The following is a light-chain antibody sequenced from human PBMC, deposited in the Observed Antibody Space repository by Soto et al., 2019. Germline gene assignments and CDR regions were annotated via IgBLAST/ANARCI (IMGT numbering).Light chain of an antibody. CDR3: HQTYSTPRT. V-gene: IGKV1-39*01. Sequence: DIQMTQSPSSLSASVGDRFTITFRSSQSISYYLNWYQQKPGRAPRLLIYTTSSLQSGVPSKFSGSASGTDFTLTISSLQPEDFATYYCHQTYSTPRTFGQGTKVDI. CDR2: TTS. J-gene: IGKJ1*01. CDR1: QSISYY.